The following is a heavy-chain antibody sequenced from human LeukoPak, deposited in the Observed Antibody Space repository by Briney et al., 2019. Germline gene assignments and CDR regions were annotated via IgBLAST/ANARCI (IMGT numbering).Heavy chain of an antibody. CDR3: AKDGSGGGWKWFDP. D-gene: IGHD2-15*01. Sequence: GGSLRLSCAASGFTFSSYGFHWVRQAPGKGLEWVAVIWYDGSNKYYADSVKGRFTISRDSSKNTLYLQMDSLRAEDSAVYYCAKDGSGGGWKWFDPWGQGTLVTVSS. J-gene: IGHJ5*02. CDR1: GFTFSSYG. CDR2: IWYDGSNK. V-gene: IGHV3-33*06.